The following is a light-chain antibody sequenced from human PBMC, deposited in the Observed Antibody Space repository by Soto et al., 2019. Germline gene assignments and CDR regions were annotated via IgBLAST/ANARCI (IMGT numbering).Light chain of an antibody. CDR1: SSDIGAYNY. CDR2: EVN. J-gene: IGLJ3*02. Sequence: QSALTQPPSAAGSPGQSVTIACTGTSSDIGAYNYVSWFQQHPGEAPKVIISEVNNRPSGVPDRFSGSKSGNTASLTVSGLQAADEGDYYCTSYGGRDNLMFGGGTKLTVL. V-gene: IGLV2-8*01. CDR3: TSYGGRDNLM.